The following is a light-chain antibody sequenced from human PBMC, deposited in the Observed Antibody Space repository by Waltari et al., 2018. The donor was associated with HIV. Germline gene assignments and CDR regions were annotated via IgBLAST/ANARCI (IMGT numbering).Light chain of an antibody. Sequence: QSVLTQPPSASGTPGHRVTISCSGSSSNIATNTVNWYQQLPGTAPKLLIYTNNQRPSGVPARFSGAKSGTSASLAISGLQSDDDADYYCATWDDSLNGWVFGGGTRLTVL. CDR2: TNN. J-gene: IGLJ3*02. V-gene: IGLV1-44*01. CDR1: SSNIATNT. CDR3: ATWDDSLNGWV.